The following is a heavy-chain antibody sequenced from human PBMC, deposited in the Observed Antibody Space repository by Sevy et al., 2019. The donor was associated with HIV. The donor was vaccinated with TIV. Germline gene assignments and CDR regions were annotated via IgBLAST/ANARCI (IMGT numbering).Heavy chain of an antibody. CDR2: IKSKTDGGTT. D-gene: IGHD3-10*01. CDR1: GFTFSNTW. Sequence: GGSLRLSCAASGFTFSNTWMSWVRQAPGKGLEWVGRIKSKTDGGTTDYAEPVKGRFTISRYDSKNTLYLQMNSLKTEDTAVYYCTTRLLWFGEGEGYWGQGTLVTVSS. J-gene: IGHJ4*02. V-gene: IGHV3-15*01. CDR3: TTRLLWFGEGEGY.